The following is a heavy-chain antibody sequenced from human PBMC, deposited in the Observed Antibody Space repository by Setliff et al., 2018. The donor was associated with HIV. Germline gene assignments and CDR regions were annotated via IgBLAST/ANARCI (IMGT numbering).Heavy chain of an antibody. J-gene: IGHJ6*04. V-gene: IGHV4-4*07. D-gene: IGHD3-10*01. CDR1: GGSISSYY. CDR2: IYTSGST. Sequence: SETLSLTCTVSGGSISSYYWSWIRQPAGKGLEWIGRIYTSGSTNYNPSLKSRVTISVDTSKNQFSLRLNSVTAADTAIYYCTRRGADSYYPRPLDVWGKGTTVTVSS. CDR3: TRRGADSYYPRPLDV.